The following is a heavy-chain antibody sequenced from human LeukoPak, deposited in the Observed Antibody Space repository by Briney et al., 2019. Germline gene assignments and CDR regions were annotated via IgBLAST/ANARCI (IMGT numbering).Heavy chain of an antibody. Sequence: ASVKVSCKASGYTFTSYGICWVRQAPGQGLEWMGWISAYNGNTNYAQKLQGRVTMTTDTSTSTAYMELRSLRSDDTAVYYCARDRSYYGDYDHWGQGTLVTVSS. CDR1: GYTFTSYG. D-gene: IGHD4-17*01. V-gene: IGHV1-18*01. J-gene: IGHJ4*02. CDR3: ARDRSYYGDYDH. CDR2: ISAYNGNT.